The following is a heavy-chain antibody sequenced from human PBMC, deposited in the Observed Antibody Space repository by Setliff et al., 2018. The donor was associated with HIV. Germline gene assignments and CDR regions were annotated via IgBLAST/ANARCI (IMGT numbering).Heavy chain of an antibody. CDR1: GFTVSSNY. J-gene: IGHJ3*02. CDR2: IYSGGST. D-gene: IGHD3-3*01. V-gene: IGHV3-53*01. CDR3: ASWRVPRDAFDI. Sequence: GGSLRLSCAAFGFTVSSNYMSWVRQAPGKGLEWVSVIYSGGSTYYADSVKGRFTISRDNAKNTLYLQLNSLRVEDTAVYFCASWRVPRDAFDIWGLGTRVTVSS.